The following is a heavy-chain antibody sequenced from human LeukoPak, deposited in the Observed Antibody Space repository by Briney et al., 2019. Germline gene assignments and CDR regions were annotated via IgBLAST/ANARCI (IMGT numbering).Heavy chain of an antibody. CDR3: AREGYDYVWGSYRIDY. CDR2: IIPIFGTE. D-gene: IGHD3-16*02. V-gene: IGHV1-69*05. Sequence: SVKVSCKASGGTFSSYAISWVRKPHGQGLEWMGMIIPIFGTENYAQKFQGRVTITTDESTSTAYMELSSLRSEDTAVYYCAREGYDYVWGSYRIDYWGQGTLVTVSS. CDR1: GGTFSSYA. J-gene: IGHJ4*02.